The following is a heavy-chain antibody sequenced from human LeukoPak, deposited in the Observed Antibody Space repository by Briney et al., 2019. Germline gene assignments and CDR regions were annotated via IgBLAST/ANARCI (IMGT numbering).Heavy chain of an antibody. CDR1: GFTFSSYS. CDR3: ARENYYDSSGYYF. D-gene: IGHD3-22*01. CDR2: ISSSSSYI. J-gene: IGHJ4*02. V-gene: IGHV3-21*01. Sequence: GGSLRLSCAASGFTFSSYSMNWVRQAPGRGLEWVSSISSSSSYIYYADSVKGRFTISRDNAKNSLYLQMNSLRAEDTAVYYCARENYYDSSGYYFGGQGTLVTVSS.